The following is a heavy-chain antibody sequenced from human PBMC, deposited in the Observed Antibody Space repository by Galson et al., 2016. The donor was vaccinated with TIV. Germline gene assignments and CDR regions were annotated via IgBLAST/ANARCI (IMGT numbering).Heavy chain of an antibody. D-gene: IGHD2-15*01. CDR1: GYSFTSYW. J-gene: IGHJ3*02. CDR3: ARRGRDCSGATGYSAFDI. CDR2: IYPGDSDT. Sequence: QSGAEVKKPGESLKISCKGSGYSFTSYWIAWVRQMPGKGLEWMGIIYPGDSDTRNSPSFQGQVTFSADKSINTAYLQWSSLKASDTAMYYCARRGRDCSGATGYSAFDIWGRGTMVTVSS. V-gene: IGHV5-51*03.